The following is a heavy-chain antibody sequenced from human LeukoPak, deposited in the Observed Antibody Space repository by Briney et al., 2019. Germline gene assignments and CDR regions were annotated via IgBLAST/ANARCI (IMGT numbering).Heavy chain of an antibody. CDR1: GFTFSSYW. CDR3: ARDVGYSLSL. Sequence: GGSLRLSCAASGFTFSSYWMHWVRQAPGKGLLWVSLINSDGNNRGYADSVKGRFTVSRDNAKNTLYLQMNSLRAEDTAVYYCARDVGYSLSLWRQGTLVTVSS. D-gene: IGHD6-13*01. CDR2: INSDGNNR. V-gene: IGHV3-74*01. J-gene: IGHJ4*02.